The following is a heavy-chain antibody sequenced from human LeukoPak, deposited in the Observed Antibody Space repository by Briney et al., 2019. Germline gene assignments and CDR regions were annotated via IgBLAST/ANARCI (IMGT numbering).Heavy chain of an antibody. CDR2: IRSKANSYAT. D-gene: IGHD2-15*01. CDR3: TREEVYCSGGSCYYYYYMDV. Sequence: GGSLRLSCAASGFTFSGSAMHWVRQASGKGLEWVGRIRSKANSYATAYAASVKGRFTISRDDSKNTAYLQMNSLKTEDTAVYYCTREEVYCSGGSCYYYYYMDVWGKGTTVTVSS. J-gene: IGHJ6*03. CDR1: GFTFSGSA. V-gene: IGHV3-73*01.